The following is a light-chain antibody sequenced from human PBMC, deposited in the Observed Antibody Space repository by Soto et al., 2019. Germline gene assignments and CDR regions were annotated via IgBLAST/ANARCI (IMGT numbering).Light chain of an antibody. Sequence: DSQMTQSPSTLSAAIGDRVTITCRASQSISNWLAWYQQKPGKAPRLLIYDASSLQSGAPSRFSGSGSGTEFTLTISSLQPDDFATYYCQQYHSYPWTFGQGTKVEVK. CDR1: QSISNW. V-gene: IGKV1-5*01. J-gene: IGKJ1*01. CDR3: QQYHSYPWT. CDR2: DAS.